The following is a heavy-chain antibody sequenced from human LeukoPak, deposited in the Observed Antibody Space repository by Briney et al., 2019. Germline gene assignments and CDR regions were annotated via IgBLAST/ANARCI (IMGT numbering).Heavy chain of an antibody. CDR1: GFTFRSYA. V-gene: IGHV3-23*01. J-gene: IGHJ6*03. D-gene: IGHD3-10*01. Sequence: GGSLRLSCAASGFTFRSYAMSWVRQAPGKGLEWVSSISGSGGSTYYADSVKGRFTISRDNSKNTLYLQMNSLRAEDTAIYYCARRSPYYYMDVWGKGTTVTVSS. CDR3: ARRSPYYYMDV. CDR2: ISGSGGST.